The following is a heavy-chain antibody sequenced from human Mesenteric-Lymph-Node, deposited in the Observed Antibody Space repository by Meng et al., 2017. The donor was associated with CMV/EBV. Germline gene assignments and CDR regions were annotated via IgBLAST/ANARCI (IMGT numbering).Heavy chain of an antibody. CDR1: SIGSGAYY. V-gene: IGHV4-31*02. Sequence: SIGSGAYYWSWIRQQPGKGLECVGNIYYTGASYYNPSLDSRPIISMDTSRNQFSLNLSSVTAADTAVYYCARAYVDYDGRRDSLYIDYWGPGTLVTVSS. CDR2: IYYTGAS. D-gene: IGHD4-17*01. J-gene: IGHJ4*02. CDR3: ARAYVDYDGRRDSLYIDY.